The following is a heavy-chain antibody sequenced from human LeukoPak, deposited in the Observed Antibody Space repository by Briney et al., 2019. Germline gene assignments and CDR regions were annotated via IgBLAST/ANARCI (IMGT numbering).Heavy chain of an antibody. CDR1: GGSISSGSYY. CDR3: ARYSYYYYGMDV. V-gene: IGHV4-31*03. Sequence: SETLSLTCTVSGGSISSGSYYWSWIRQHPGKGLEWIGYIYYSGSTYYNPSLKSRVTISVDTSKNQFSLKLSSVTAADTAVYYCARYSYYYYGMDVWGQGTTVTVSS. CDR2: IYYSGST. J-gene: IGHJ6*02. D-gene: IGHD2-15*01.